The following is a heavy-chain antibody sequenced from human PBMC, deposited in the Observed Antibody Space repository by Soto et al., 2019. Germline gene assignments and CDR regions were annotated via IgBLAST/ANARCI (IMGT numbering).Heavy chain of an antibody. J-gene: IGHJ5*02. V-gene: IGHV3-11*01. Sequence: QVQLVESGGGLVKPGGSLRLSCAASGFTFSDHYMSWIRQAPGKGLEWVSYISTSGSTMYYAESVKGRFTISRDNAKNSLYLQMNSLRAEDTAVYYCAREGCIAARLRFDPWGQGTLVTVSS. D-gene: IGHD6-6*01. CDR3: AREGCIAARLRFDP. CDR2: ISTSGSTM. CDR1: GFTFSDHY.